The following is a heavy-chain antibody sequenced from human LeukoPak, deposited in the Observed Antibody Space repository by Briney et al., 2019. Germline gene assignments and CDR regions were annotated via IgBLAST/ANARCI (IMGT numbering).Heavy chain of an antibody. CDR1: GYTFTGYY. CDR3: ARENMATLGCDH. J-gene: IGHJ4*02. V-gene: IGHV1-2*02. Sequence: GASVKVSCKASGYTFTGYYMHWVRQAPGQGLEWMGWTNPNGGDTNYAQNFQGRVTMTRDTSISTAYMELSRVRSDDTAVYYCARENMATLGCDHWGQGTLVTVSS. CDR2: TNPNGGDT. D-gene: IGHD5-12*01.